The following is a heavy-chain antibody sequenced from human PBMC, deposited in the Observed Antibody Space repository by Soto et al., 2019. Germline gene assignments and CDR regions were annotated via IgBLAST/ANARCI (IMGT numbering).Heavy chain of an antibody. CDR1: GFTFSSYA. D-gene: IGHD6-19*01. J-gene: IGHJ6*02. CDR2: ISGRGDST. CDR3: ARDRGGIEVAGSSWYYYYYGMDG. Sequence: GVSLRLSCAASGFTFSSYAMSWVRQAPGKGLEWVSGISGRGDSTYYADSVKGRFTISRDNSKNTLYLQMNSLRAEDTAVYYCARDRGGIEVAGSSWYYYYYGMDGWCQGITVTVFS. V-gene: IGHV3-23*01.